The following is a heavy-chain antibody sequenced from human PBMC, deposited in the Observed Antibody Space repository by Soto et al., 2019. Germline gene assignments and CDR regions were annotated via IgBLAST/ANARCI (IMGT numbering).Heavy chain of an antibody. V-gene: IGHV3-23*01. Sequence: WWSLRLSCSASVFTFSPYAMTWVRQAPGKGLEWVSSISGSGGNTNYADSVKGRFTVSRDNSKRTLSLQMNSLTEEDTAIYYCAKGLRRLLRTQYYYGLDVWGRGTTVTVSS. CDR2: ISGSGGNT. CDR1: VFTFSPYA. J-gene: IGHJ6*02. D-gene: IGHD3-16*01. CDR3: AKGLRRLLRTQYYYGLDV.